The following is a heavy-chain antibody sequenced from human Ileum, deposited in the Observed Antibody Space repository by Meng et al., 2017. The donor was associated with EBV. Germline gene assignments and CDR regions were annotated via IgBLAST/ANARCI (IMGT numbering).Heavy chain of an antibody. V-gene: IGHV4-34*01. D-gene: IGHD6-13*01. J-gene: IGHJ4*02. CDR2: INHSGST. CDR3: ARGFYTYGSSCFDY. Sequence: QGKIEEWGAGLLNTSGTLSPTCALYGGSFSGYVWTWISQPPGKGLEWIGEINHSGSTNYNPSLKSRVTISVDKNEFSLKLSSVTAADTAVYYCARGFYTYGSSCFDYWGQGTLVTVSS. CDR1: GGSFSGYV.